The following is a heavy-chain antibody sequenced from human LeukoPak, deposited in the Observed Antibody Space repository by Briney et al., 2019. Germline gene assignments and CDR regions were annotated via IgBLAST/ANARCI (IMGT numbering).Heavy chain of an antibody. CDR3: ARGGEACDY. CDR2: INVDGSAK. D-gene: IGHD3-10*01. Sequence: GGSLRLSCAASGFAFTNYYMTWVRQAPGMGLEWVATINVDGSAKFYVDSVKGRFTISRDNAQNSLYLQMNNLRAEDTAVYYCARGGEACDYWGQGTLVTVSS. CDR1: GFAFTNYY. V-gene: IGHV3-7*01. J-gene: IGHJ4*02.